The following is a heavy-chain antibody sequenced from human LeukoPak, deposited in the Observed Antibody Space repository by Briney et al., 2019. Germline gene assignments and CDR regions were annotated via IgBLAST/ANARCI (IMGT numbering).Heavy chain of an antibody. J-gene: IGHJ3*02. CDR1: GYNFTNCW. CDR3: ARPRGTGNDAFDI. CDR2: IYPGDSDT. D-gene: IGHD1-14*01. Sequence: GESLKISCKGSGYNFTNCWIGWVRQMPGKGLEWMGIIYPGDSDTRYSPSFQGQVTISADKSISTAYLQWSSLKASDTAIYYCARPRGTGNDAFDIWGQGTMVTVSS. V-gene: IGHV5-51*01.